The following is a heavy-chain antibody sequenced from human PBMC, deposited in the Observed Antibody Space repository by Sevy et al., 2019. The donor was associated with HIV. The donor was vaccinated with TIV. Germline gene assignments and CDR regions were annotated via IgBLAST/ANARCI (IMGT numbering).Heavy chain of an antibody. CDR1: GFTFSNAW. J-gene: IGHJ4*02. CDR2: ISSSGSTI. Sequence: GESLKISCAASGFTFSNAWMSWVRQAPGKGLEWVSYISSSGSTIYYADSVKGRFTISRDNAKNSLYLQMNSLRAEDTAVYYCARALREYYYDSSGSLDYWGQGTLVTVSS. V-gene: IGHV3-11*04. CDR3: ARALREYYYDSSGSLDY. D-gene: IGHD3-22*01.